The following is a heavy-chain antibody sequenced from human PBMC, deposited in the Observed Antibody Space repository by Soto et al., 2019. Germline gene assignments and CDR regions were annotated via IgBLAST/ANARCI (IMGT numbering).Heavy chain of an antibody. J-gene: IGHJ4*02. Sequence: GGSLRLSCAASGFTFNTYWMNWVRQAPGKGLEWVANIKGDGSERYYVDSVKGRFTISRDNAKDSLYLQMNSLRAEDSAVYYCARHGYNYLTFGYWGQGILVTVSS. CDR3: ARHGYNYLTFGY. CDR2: IKGDGSER. CDR1: GFTFNTYW. V-gene: IGHV3-7*01. D-gene: IGHD5-12*01.